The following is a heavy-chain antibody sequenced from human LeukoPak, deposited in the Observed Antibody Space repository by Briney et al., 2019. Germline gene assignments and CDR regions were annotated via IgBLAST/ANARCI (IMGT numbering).Heavy chain of an antibody. CDR1: GGSFSGYY. CDR2: INHSGST. Sequence: SETLSLTCAVYGGSFSGYYWSWIRQPPGKGLEWIGEINHSGSTNYNPFLKSRVTISVDTSKNQFSLKLSSVTAADTAVYYCARGRSSLSVWYQVSKYYFDYWGQGTLVTVSS. D-gene: IGHD3/OR15-3a*01. CDR3: ARGRSSLSVWYQVSKYYFDY. V-gene: IGHV4-34*01. J-gene: IGHJ4*02.